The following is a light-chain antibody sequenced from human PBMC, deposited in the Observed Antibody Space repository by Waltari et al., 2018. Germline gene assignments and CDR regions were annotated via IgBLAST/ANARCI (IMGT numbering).Light chain of an antibody. Sequence: NFVLTQPHSVSESPGKTVTISCTRSSGSIASNFVQWYQQRPGSAPTPVIYEDSHRPRAMAPPHGTYENSHRPTGVPDRFSGSFDSSSNSAYLTISGLKTEDEADYFCQSYDSSTNWVFGGGTKLTVL. J-gene: IGLJ3*02. V-gene: IGLV6-57*04. CDR2: EDSHRPRAMAPPHGTYENS. CDR1: SGSIASNF. CDR3: QSYDSSTNWV.